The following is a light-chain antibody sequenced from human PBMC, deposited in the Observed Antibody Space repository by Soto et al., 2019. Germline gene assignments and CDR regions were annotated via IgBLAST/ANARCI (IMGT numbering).Light chain of an antibody. J-gene: IGKJ3*01. CDR1: QDIRNY. CDR3: LQYDTYPFT. Sequence: DIQMTQSPSAMSASVGDRVTITCRASQDIRNYLAWFQQQPGKVPKRLIYVASTLQSGVPPRFSGRGSGTEFTLTISSLQPEDFATYYFLQYDTYPFTFGQGTKVDIK. CDR2: VAS. V-gene: IGKV1-17*03.